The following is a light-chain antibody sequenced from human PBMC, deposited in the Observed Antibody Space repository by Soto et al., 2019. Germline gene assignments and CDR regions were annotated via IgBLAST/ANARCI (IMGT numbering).Light chain of an antibody. Sequence: EIVLTQSLATLSLSRGERATLSCRASQSVSSYLAWYQQKPGQAPRLLIYDASTRATGIPARFSGSGSGTDFTLTISSLEPEDFAVYYCQQRSNWLITFGQGTRLEIK. CDR3: QQRSNWLIT. CDR2: DAS. J-gene: IGKJ5*01. V-gene: IGKV3-11*01. CDR1: QSVSSY.